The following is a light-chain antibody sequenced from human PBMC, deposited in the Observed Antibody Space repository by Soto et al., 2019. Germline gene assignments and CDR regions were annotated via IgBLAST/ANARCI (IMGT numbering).Light chain of an antibody. CDR3: QVWDINNVV. J-gene: IGLJ2*01. V-gene: IGLV3-1*01. CDR2: QND. CDR1: TLGEKY. Sequence: SYELTQPPSVSVSPGQTASITCSGDTLGEKYASWYQQKSGQSPVLVIYQNDKRPSGIPERFSGSNSGNTATLTISGTQAMDEADFYCQVWDINNVVFGGGTKVTVL.